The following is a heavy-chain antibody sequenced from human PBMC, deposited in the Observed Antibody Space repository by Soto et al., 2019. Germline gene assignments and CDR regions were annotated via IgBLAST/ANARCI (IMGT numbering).Heavy chain of an antibody. D-gene: IGHD1-26*01. CDR1: GFTFDDYA. V-gene: IGHV3-43*02. J-gene: IGHJ3*02. CDR2: ISGDGGST. CDR3: AKDINSGSYESLVDAFDI. Sequence: GESLKISCAASGFTFDDYAMHWVRQAPGKGLEWVSLISGDGGSTYYADSVKGRFTISRDNSKNSLYLQMNSLRTEDTALYYCAKDINSGSYESLVDAFDIWGQGTMVTVSS.